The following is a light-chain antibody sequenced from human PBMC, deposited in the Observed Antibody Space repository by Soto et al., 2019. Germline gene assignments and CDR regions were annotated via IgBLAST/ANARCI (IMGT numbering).Light chain of an antibody. CDR3: HHYKNWPRT. V-gene: IGKV3-15*01. J-gene: IGKJ1*01. CDR1: QNVSSN. Sequence: EIVMTQSPASLSVSQGERATLYCRASQNVSSNLAWYQQKPGQTPRFLIYDASTGATGIPARFSGSGSGTEFTLTISSLQSEDFAVYYCHHYKNWPRTFGQGTKVDIK. CDR2: DAS.